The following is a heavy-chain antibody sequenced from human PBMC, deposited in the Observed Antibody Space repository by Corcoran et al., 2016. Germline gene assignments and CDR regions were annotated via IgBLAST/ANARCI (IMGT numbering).Heavy chain of an antibody. CDR1: GFTFSNYG. D-gene: IGHD7-27*01. J-gene: IGHJ4*02. CDR3: ARVLGTIGDYGDY. CDR2: IWYDGSNK. V-gene: IGHV3-33*01. Sequence: QVQLVESGGGVVQPGRSLRLSCAASGFTFSNYGMHWVRQAPGKGLEWVAIIWYDGSNKYYAGSVKGRFTISRDNSKNTMYLQMNSLSAEDTAVYYCARVLGTIGDYGDYCGQGTLGTVSS.